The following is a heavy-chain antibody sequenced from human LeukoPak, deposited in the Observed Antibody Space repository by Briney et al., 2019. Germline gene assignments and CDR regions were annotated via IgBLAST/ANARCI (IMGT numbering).Heavy chain of an antibody. CDR3: AKDGSSGWYSYYYYGMDV. Sequence: GGSLRLSCAASGFTFSSYAMSWVRQAPGKGLEWVSAISGSGGSTYYADSVKGRFTISRDNSKNTLYLQMNSLRAEDTAVYYCAKDGSSGWYSYYYYGMDVWGQGTTVTVSS. V-gene: IGHV3-23*01. D-gene: IGHD6-19*01. J-gene: IGHJ6*02. CDR2: ISGSGGST. CDR1: GFTFSSYA.